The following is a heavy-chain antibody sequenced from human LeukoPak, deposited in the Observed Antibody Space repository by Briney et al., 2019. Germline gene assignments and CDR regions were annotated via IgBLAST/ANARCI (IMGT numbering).Heavy chain of an antibody. Sequence: SETLSLTCAVSGGSFSGYYWSWIRQPPGKGLEWIGEINHSGSTNYNPSLKSRVTISVDTSKNQFSLKLSSVTAADTAVYYCARASGYSSSWYDFHWGQGTLVTVSS. J-gene: IGHJ4*02. V-gene: IGHV4-34*01. CDR3: ARASGYSSSWYDFH. D-gene: IGHD6-13*01. CDR2: INHSGST. CDR1: GGSFSGYY.